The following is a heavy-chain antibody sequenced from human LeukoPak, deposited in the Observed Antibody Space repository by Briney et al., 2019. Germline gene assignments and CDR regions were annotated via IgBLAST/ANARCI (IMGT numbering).Heavy chain of an antibody. J-gene: IGHJ6*04. D-gene: IGHD3-10*02. CDR3: AREAYVWGSYDVDV. CDR2: ISWNSGSI. Sequence: GRSLRLSCAASGFTFDDYAMHWVRQAPGKGLEWVSGISWNSGSIGYADSVKGRFTISRDNAKNSLYLQMNRLSAQDTAVYYCAREAYVWGSYDVDVWGKGTTVTVPS. V-gene: IGHV3-9*01. CDR1: GFTFDDYA.